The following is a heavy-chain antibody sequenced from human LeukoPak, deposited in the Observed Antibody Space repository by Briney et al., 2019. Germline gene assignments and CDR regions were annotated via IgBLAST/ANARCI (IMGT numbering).Heavy chain of an antibody. Sequence: GASVKVSCKASGYTFTSYGISWVRQAPGQGLEWMGWISAYNGNTNYAQKLQGRVTMTTDTSTSTAYMELRSLRSDDTAVYYCATATGSYCSGGSCPNWFDPWGQGTLVTVSS. J-gene: IGHJ5*02. D-gene: IGHD2-15*01. CDR3: ATATGSYCSGGSCPNWFDP. V-gene: IGHV1-18*01. CDR2: ISAYNGNT. CDR1: GYTFTSYG.